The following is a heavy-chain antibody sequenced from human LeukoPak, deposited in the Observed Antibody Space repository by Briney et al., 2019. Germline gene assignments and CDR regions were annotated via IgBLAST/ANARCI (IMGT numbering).Heavy chain of an antibody. CDR2: IYYSGST. CDR3: ARAPRGLNAFDI. D-gene: IGHD3-10*01. CDR1: GGSISSGGYY. J-gene: IGHJ3*02. Sequence: SQTLSLTCTVSGGSISSGGYYWSWIRQHPGKGLEWIGYIYYSGSTYYNPSLKSRVTISVDTSKNQFSLKLSSVTAADTAVYHCARAPRGLNAFDIWGQGTMVTVSS. V-gene: IGHV4-31*03.